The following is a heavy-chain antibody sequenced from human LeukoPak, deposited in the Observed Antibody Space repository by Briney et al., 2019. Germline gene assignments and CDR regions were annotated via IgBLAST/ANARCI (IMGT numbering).Heavy chain of an antibody. CDR3: ARGYYDSSGYRDY. D-gene: IGHD3-22*01. Sequence: SETLSPTCAVYGGSFSGYYWSWIRQPPGKGLEWIGEINHSGSTNYNPSLKSRVTISVDTSKNQFSLKLSSVTAADTAVYYCARGYYDSSGYRDYWGQGTLVTVSS. CDR1: GGSFSGYY. V-gene: IGHV4-34*01. CDR2: INHSGST. J-gene: IGHJ4*02.